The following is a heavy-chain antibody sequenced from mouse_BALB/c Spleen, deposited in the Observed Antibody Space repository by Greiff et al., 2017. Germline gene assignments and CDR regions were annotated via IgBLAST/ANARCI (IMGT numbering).Heavy chain of an antibody. Sequence: VKLVESGPGLVAPSQSLSITCTVSGFSLTSYDISWIRQPPGKGLEWLGVIWTGGGTNYNSAFMSRLSISKDNSKSQVFLKMNSLQTDDTAIYCCVRGVWSTRYFDVWGAGTTVTVSS. D-gene: IGHD1-1*02. V-gene: IGHV2-9-2*01. J-gene: IGHJ1*01. CDR2: IWTGGGT. CDR3: VRGVWSTRYFDV. CDR1: GFSLTSYD.